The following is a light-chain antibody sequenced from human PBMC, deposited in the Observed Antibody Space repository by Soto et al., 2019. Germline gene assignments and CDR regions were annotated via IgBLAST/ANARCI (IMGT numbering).Light chain of an antibody. V-gene: IGLV1-40*01. Sequence: QSALTQPPSVSGAPGQRVTISCTGSSSNLGAGYDVHWYQRLPGTAPKLLIYGNTNRPSGVPDRFSGSKSGTSASLAITGLQAEDEADYYCQSYDSSLGANYVFGTGTKVTVL. CDR3: QSYDSSLGANYV. J-gene: IGLJ1*01. CDR1: SSNLGAGYD. CDR2: GNT.